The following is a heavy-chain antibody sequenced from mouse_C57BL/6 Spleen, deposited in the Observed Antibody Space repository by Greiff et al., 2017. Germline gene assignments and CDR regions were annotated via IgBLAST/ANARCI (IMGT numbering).Heavy chain of an antibody. D-gene: IGHD1-1*01. J-gene: IGHJ3*01. CDR2: IYPGDGDT. V-gene: IGHV1-82*01. CDR1: GYAFSSSW. Sequence: QVQLKQSGPELVKPGASVKISCKASGYAFSSSWMNWVKQRPGKGLEWIGRIYPGDGDTNYNGKFKGKATLTADKSSSTAYMQLSSLTSEDSSVYFCARSRYGSYWFAYWGQGTLVTVSA. CDR3: ARSRYGSYWFAY.